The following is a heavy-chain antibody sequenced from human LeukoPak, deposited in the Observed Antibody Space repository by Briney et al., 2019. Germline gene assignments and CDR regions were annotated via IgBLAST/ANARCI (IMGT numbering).Heavy chain of an antibody. Sequence: SETLSLTCTVSGGSISSYYWSWIRQPPGKGLEWIGYIYYSGSTNYNPSLKSRVTISIDASNDQFSLRLTSVTAADTAVYYCARSCIYGACYTDNYHGLDVWGQGTTVTVSS. CDR2: IYYSGST. CDR3: ARSCIYGACYTDNYHGLDV. CDR1: GGSISSYY. D-gene: IGHD4/OR15-4a*01. V-gene: IGHV4-59*08. J-gene: IGHJ6*02.